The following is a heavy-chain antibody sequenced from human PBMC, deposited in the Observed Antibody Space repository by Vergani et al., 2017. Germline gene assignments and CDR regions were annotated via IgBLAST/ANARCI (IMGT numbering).Heavy chain of an antibody. CDR2: IYHSGST. V-gene: IGHV4-30-2*01. J-gene: IGHJ6*03. CDR1: GGSISSGGYS. Sequence: QLQLQESGSGLVKPSQTLSLTCAVSGGSISSGGYSWSWIRQPPGKGLEWIGYIYHSGSTYYNPSLKSRVTISVERSKNQFSLKLSSVTAAYTAVYYCARKSDGPNSWDIVVVPAAKYYYYYMDVWGKGTTVTVSS. CDR3: ARKSDGPNSWDIVVVPAAKYYYYYMDV. D-gene: IGHD2-2*01.